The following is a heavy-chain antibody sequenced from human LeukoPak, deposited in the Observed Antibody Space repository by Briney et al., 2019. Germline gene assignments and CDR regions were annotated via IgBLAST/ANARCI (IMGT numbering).Heavy chain of an antibody. CDR2: INHSGST. CDR3: EIFWSGPDYYMDV. D-gene: IGHD3-3*01. V-gene: IGHV4-34*01. Sequence: PSXXLSLTCAVYGGSFSGYYWSWIRQPPGKGLEWIGEINHSGSTNYNPSLKSRVTISVDTSKNQFSLKLSSVTAADTAVYYCEIFWSGPDYYMDVWGKGTTVTVSS. J-gene: IGHJ6*03. CDR1: GGSFSGYY.